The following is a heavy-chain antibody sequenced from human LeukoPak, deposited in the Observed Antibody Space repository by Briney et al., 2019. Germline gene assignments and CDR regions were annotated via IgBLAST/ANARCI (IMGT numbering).Heavy chain of an antibody. J-gene: IGHJ4*02. CDR3: ARGIYYGISPYYFDS. CDR1: GFTFDTYW. CDR2: LNLDGSEI. Sequence: GGSLRLSCAASGFTFDTYWMSWVRQAPGKGLECVANLNLDGSEIYYVDSVKGRFTISRDNAKNSLSLQMNSLRAEDTAVYFCARGIYYGISPYYFDSWGQGTLVTVSS. D-gene: IGHD3-9*01. V-gene: IGHV3-7*04.